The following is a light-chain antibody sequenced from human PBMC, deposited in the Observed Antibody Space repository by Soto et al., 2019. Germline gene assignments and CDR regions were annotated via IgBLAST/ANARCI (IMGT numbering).Light chain of an antibody. CDR3: RSYTSISTAL. V-gene: IGLV2-14*01. Sequence: QSALTQPASVSGSPGQSITISCTGTSGDVGGYNYVSWYQQHPGKAPKLMIYEVSHRPSGVSNRFSGSKSGNTASLTISGLQAEDEADYFCRSYTSISTALFGGGTKLTVL. CDR1: SGDVGGYNY. CDR2: EVS. J-gene: IGLJ2*01.